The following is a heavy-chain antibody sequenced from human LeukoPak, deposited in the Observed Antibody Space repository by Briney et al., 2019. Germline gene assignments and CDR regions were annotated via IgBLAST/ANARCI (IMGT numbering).Heavy chain of an antibody. Sequence: KPSETLSLTCAVYGGSFSGYYWSWIRQPPGKGLEWIGEINHSGSTNYNPSLKSRVTISVDTSKNQFSLKLSSVTAADTAVYYCARQGVFPNPDAFDIWGQGTMVTVSS. CDR3: ARQGVFPNPDAFDI. CDR1: GGSFSGYY. V-gene: IGHV4-34*01. CDR2: INHSGST. D-gene: IGHD6-13*01. J-gene: IGHJ3*02.